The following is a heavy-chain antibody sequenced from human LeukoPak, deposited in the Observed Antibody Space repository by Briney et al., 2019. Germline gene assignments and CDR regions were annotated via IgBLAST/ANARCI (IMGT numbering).Heavy chain of an antibody. V-gene: IGHV5-51*01. CDR1: GYSFTSYW. D-gene: IGHD2-15*01. Sequence: GESLKISCKGSGYSFTSYWIGWVRQIPGKGLEWMGIIYPGDSDTRYSPSFQGQVTIAADKSISTAYLQWSSLKASDTAMYYCATTRLLGYCSGGSCYSGNNWFDPWGQGTLVTVSS. CDR2: IYPGDSDT. J-gene: IGHJ5*02. CDR3: ATTRLLGYCSGGSCYSGNNWFDP.